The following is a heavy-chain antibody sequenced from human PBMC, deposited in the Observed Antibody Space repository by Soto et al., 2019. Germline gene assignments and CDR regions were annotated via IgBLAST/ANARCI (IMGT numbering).Heavy chain of an antibody. CDR3: ARDRRSWGVGGNTEYFQH. CDR1: GFTFRSYA. D-gene: IGHD6-13*01. Sequence: GGSLRLSCAASGFTFRSYAMHWVRQAPGKGLEWVAIVSYDGSNKYYADSVKGRFTISRDNSKNTLYLQMNSLRADDTAVYYCARDRRSWGVGGNTEYFQHWGQGTLVTVSS. CDR2: VSYDGSNK. J-gene: IGHJ1*01. V-gene: IGHV3-30-3*01.